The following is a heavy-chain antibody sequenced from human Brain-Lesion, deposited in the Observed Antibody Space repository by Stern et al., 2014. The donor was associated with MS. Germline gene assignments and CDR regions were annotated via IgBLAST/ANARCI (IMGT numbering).Heavy chain of an antibody. V-gene: IGHV4-39*01. CDR1: GGSVSSTSYA. D-gene: IGHD2-15*01. CDR2: IYYSGNT. J-gene: IGHJ5*02. CDR3: AGEEDIRYCSGGSCTGNWFDP. Sequence: QLVESGPGLVKPSETLSLTCTVAGGSVSSTSYAWAWIRQPPGKGLEWIGTIYYSGNTYYSPSLKRRLTISLDTSKNQFSLQLGCVTAADTAVYYCAGEEDIRYCSGGSCTGNWFDPWGQGTLVTVSS.